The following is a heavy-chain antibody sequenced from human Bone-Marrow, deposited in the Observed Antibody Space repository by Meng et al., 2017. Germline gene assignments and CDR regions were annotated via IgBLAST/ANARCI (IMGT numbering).Heavy chain of an antibody. Sequence: ASVKVSCKASGYTFTSYYMHWVRQAPGQGLEWMGIINPSGGSTSYAQKFQGRVTMTRDTSTSTAYMELRSLRSDDTAVYYCARDTAGYGSGSYYNADWYFDLWGRGTLVTVSS. CDR1: GYTFTSYY. D-gene: IGHD3-10*01. CDR3: ARDTAGYGSGSYYNADWYFDL. J-gene: IGHJ2*01. CDR2: INPSGGST. V-gene: IGHV1-46*01.